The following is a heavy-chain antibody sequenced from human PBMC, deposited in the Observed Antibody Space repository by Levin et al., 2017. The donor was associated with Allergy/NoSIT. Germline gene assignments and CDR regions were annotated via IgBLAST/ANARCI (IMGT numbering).Heavy chain of an antibody. V-gene: IGHV6-1*01. D-gene: IGHD6-13*01. CDR2: TYYRSKWDS. CDR3: ARDSFGSRWYRGFYCDY. Sequence: SQTLSLTCAVSGDSVSSNTAAWNWIRQSPSRGLEWLGRTYYRSKWDSEYAVSVKSRISIKPDTSKNQFSLQLNSVTPEDTAVYYCARDSFGSRWYRGFYCDYWGQGTLVTVS. J-gene: IGHJ4*02. CDR1: GDSVSSNTAA.